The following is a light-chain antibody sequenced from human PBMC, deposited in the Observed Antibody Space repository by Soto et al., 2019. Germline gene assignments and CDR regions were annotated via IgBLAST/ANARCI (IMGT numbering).Light chain of an antibody. CDR3: QQSYSTPYT. CDR1: QSISSY. V-gene: IGKV1-39*01. J-gene: IGKJ2*01. CDR2: AAS. Sequence: DIPMTQSPSSLSASVGDRVTITCRASQSISSYLNWYQQKPGKAPKLLIYAASSLQSGVPSRFSGSGSWTDFTLTISSLQTEAFATSDCQQSYSTPYTFGQGTNLESK.